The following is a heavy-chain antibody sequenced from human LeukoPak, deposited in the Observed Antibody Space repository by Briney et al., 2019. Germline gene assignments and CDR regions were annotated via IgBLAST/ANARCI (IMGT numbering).Heavy chain of an antibody. CDR1: GYTFTSYG. CDR2: INPSGSST. J-gene: IGHJ5*02. D-gene: IGHD1-26*01. V-gene: IGHV1-46*01. CDR3: ARDNSVGDVAWWFDP. Sequence: ASVKVSCKTSGYTFTSYGITWVRQAPGQGLEWLGLINPSGSSTLYAQKFQGRVTMTRDMSTTTDYMELSSLRSEDTAVYYCARDNSVGDVAWWFDPWGQGTLVTVSS.